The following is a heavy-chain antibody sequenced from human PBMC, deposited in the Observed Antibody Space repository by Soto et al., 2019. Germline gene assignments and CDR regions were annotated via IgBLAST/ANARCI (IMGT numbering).Heavy chain of an antibody. CDR3: AVTGVAATHGYYYGMAV. J-gene: IGHJ6*02. CDR2: IYPGDSDT. CDR1: GYSFTSYW. D-gene: IGHD2-15*01. Sequence: PGESLKISCKGSGYSFTSYWIGWVRQMPGKGLEWMGIIYPGDSDTRYSPSFQGQVTISADKSISTAYLQWSSLKASDTAMYYCAVTGVAATHGYYYGMAVWGQGTTVTVSS. V-gene: IGHV5-51*01.